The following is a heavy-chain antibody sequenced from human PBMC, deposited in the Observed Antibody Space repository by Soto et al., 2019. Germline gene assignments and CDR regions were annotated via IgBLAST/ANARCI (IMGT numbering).Heavy chain of an antibody. CDR3: TRDLGGVVDY. J-gene: IGHJ4*02. D-gene: IGHD2-15*01. CDR2: ISSSSSYT. V-gene: IGHV3-21*01. Sequence: GESLKISCAASGFNFRSYNMNWVRQAPGKGLEWVSSISSSSSYTYYADSVKGRFTISRDNAKNSLYLQMNSLRAEDTAVYYCTRDLGGVVDYWGQGTLVTVSS. CDR1: GFNFRSYN.